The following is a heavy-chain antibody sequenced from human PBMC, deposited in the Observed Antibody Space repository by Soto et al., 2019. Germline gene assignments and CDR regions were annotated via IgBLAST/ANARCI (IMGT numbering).Heavy chain of an antibody. Sequence: GRTLRLPCAPSGITFSSYAMSRVRQTPEKSLEWVPGITASCGGAYYAGPAKGRFTISRDNSENTLYLQMNGLRVEHTAVYYCTKDFDRDYF. CDR3: TKDFDRDYF. J-gene: IGHJ1*01. CDR1: GITFSSYA. CDR2: ITASCGGA. D-gene: IGHD3-9*01. V-gene: IGHV3-23*01.